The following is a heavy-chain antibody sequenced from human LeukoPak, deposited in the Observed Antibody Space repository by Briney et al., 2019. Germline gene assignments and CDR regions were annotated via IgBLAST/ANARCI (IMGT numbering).Heavy chain of an antibody. CDR2: IKQDGSEK. D-gene: IGHD6-13*01. V-gene: IGHV3-7*01. CDR1: GFTFSSYW. J-gene: IGHJ3*02. CDR3: ARHGLVAARHAFDI. Sequence: GGSLRLSCAASGFTFSSYWMSWVRQAPGKGLEWVANIKQDGSEKYYVDSVKGRFTISRDNAKNSLYLQMNSLRAEDTAVYYCARHGLVAARHAFDIWGQGTMVTVSS.